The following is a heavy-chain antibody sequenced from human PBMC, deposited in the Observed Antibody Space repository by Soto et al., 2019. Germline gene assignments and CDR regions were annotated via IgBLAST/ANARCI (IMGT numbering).Heavy chain of an antibody. J-gene: IGHJ4*02. CDR3: AAGEALNY. CDR1: GFTLRNYG. V-gene: IGHV3-30*02. CDR2: IRTDGSNK. Sequence: GGSLRLSCAASGFTLRNYGMHWVRQAPGKGLEWVATIRTDGSNKYYADSVKGRFTMSRDNSKNTVYLQMNSLRAEDTAMYYCAAGEALNYRGQGTLVTVSS.